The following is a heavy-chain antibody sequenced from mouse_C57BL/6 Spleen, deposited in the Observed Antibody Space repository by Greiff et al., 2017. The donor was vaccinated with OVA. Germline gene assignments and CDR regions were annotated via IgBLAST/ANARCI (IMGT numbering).Heavy chain of an antibody. CDR1: GFNIKDDY. J-gene: IGHJ3*01. Sequence: VQLQQSGAELVRPGASVKLSCTASGFNIKDDYMHWVKQRPEQGLEWIGWIDPENGDTEYASKFQGKATITADTSSNTAYLQLSSLTSEDTAVYYCTTSDYGSSYGFAYWGQGTLVTVSA. CDR2: IDPENGDT. CDR3: TTSDYGSSYGFAY. V-gene: IGHV14-4*01. D-gene: IGHD1-1*01.